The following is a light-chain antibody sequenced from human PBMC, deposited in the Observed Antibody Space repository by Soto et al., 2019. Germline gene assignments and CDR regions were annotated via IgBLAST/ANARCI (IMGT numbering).Light chain of an antibody. CDR3: QHYGSSPP. V-gene: IGKV3-20*01. CDR2: AAS. Sequence: DIVLTKSPGTLSLSPGDRATLSCRASQSVSNNYLAWYQQTPGQAPRLLIYAASNRATGPPDSFSGSASATYSTLTISRLDPEYFALYYCQHYGSSPPFGQGTRREIK. J-gene: IGKJ5*01. CDR1: QSVSNNY.